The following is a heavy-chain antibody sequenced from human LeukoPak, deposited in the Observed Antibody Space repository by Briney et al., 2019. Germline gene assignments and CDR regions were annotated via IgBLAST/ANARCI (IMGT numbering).Heavy chain of an antibody. D-gene: IGHD2-2*01. J-gene: IGHJ4*02. V-gene: IGHV4-59*04. CDR1: GFTVSSNY. CDR3: ATQILLCHYY. CDR2: IFYSGST. Sequence: GSLRLSCAASGFTVSSNYMSWIRQPPGKGLEWIGTIFYSGSTYYNPSLKSRVTLSVDTSKNQYSLKLSSVTAADTAVYYCATQILLCHYYWGQGTLVTVSS.